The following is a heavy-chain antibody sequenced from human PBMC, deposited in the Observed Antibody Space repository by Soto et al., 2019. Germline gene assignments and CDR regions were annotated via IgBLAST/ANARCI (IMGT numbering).Heavy chain of an antibody. CDR2: VNPDTGGT. CDR3: ARERGNYDVLTGALRWFDP. Sequence: ASVKVSCKASGYTFNGYYMHWVRQAPGQGLEWMGWVNPDTGGTDYAHKFQGRVTMTRDTSISTAYMELSRLRSDDTAVYYCARERGNYDVLTGALRWFDPWGQGXLVTVYS. V-gene: IGHV1-2*02. CDR1: GYTFNGYY. J-gene: IGHJ5*02. D-gene: IGHD3-9*01.